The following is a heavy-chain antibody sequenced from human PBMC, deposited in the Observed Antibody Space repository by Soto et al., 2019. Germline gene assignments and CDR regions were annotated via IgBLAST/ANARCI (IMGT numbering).Heavy chain of an antibody. CDR3: ATYCSSTSCWVGAYYYGMDV. J-gene: IGHJ6*02. D-gene: IGHD2-2*01. Sequence: SETLSLTCSVSGGSVRSGSYYWNWIRQPPGKGLEWIGYIYSSGSTNYNPSLKSRVSISLDTSKNQSSLKLNSVTAADTAVYYCATYCSSTSCWVGAYYYGMDVWGQGTTVTVSS. CDR1: GGSVRSGSYY. V-gene: IGHV4-61*01. CDR2: IYSSGST.